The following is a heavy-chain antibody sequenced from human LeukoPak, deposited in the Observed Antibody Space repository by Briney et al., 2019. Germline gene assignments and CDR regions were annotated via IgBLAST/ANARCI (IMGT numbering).Heavy chain of an antibody. CDR3: AGHHPRNTVDF. CDR2: ISDIGSI. V-gene: IGHV4-59*08. CDR1: GGSISSYY. J-gene: IGHJ4*02. Sequence: KPSETLSLTCTVSGGSISSYYWSWFRQPPGKGLGWIAYISDIGSINYNPSLKSRVTISLDTSKNQFSLKLSSVTAADTAVYYCAGHHPRNTVDFWGQGTLVTVSS. D-gene: IGHD2-8*02.